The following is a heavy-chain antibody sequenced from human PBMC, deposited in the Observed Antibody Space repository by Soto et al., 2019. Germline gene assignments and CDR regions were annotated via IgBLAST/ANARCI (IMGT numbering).Heavy chain of an antibody. Sequence: QVQLVQSGAEVKKPGSSVKVYCKASGGTLSRSAIIWVRQAPGQGLERMGGIIPICGPAIYAQKFRGRVSIIADESTRTAYMEMSSLRSDDTAVYYCGTGSSWTKVESWGQGTLVTVSS. CDR3: GTGSSWTKVES. V-gene: IGHV1-69*01. D-gene: IGHD6-13*01. J-gene: IGHJ4*02. CDR1: GGTLSRSA. CDR2: IIPICGPA.